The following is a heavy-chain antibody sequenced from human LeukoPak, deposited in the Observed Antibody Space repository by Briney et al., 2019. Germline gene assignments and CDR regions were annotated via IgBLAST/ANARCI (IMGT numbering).Heavy chain of an antibody. CDR3: ARRGQAGYLY. D-gene: IGHD3-16*02. CDR2: INHSGST. Sequence: SETLSLTCTVSGGSISSGDYYWSWIRQPPGKGLEWIGEINHSGSTNYNPSLKSRVTISVDTSKNQFSLNLYSVTAADTAVYYCARRGQAGYLYWGQGTLVTVSS. V-gene: IGHV4-39*07. CDR1: GGSISSGDYY. J-gene: IGHJ4*02.